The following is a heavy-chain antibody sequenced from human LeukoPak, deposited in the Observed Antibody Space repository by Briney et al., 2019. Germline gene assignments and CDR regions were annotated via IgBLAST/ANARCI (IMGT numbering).Heavy chain of an antibody. Sequence: SETLSLTCAVYGGSFSGYYWSWIRQPPGKGLEWIGEINHSGSTNYNPSLKSRVTISVDTSKNQFSLKLSSVTAADTAVYYCARAAAGIQRGFDYWGQGTLVTVSS. CDR3: ARAAAGIQRGFDY. J-gene: IGHJ4*02. V-gene: IGHV4-34*01. D-gene: IGHD6-13*01. CDR1: GGSFSGYY. CDR2: INHSGST.